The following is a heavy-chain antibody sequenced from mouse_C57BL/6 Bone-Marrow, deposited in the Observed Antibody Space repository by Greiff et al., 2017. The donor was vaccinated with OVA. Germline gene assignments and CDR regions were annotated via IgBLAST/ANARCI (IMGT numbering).Heavy chain of an antibody. J-gene: IGHJ3*01. CDR2: IDPENGDT. Sequence: VTLKVSGAELVRPGASVKLSCTASGFNIKDDYMHWVKQRPEQGLEWIGWIDPENGDTEYASKFQGKATITADTSSNTAYLQLSSLTSEDTAVYYCTWDLAWFAYWGQGTLVTVSA. D-gene: IGHD4-1*01. CDR1: GFNIKDDY. CDR3: TWDLAWFAY. V-gene: IGHV14-4*01.